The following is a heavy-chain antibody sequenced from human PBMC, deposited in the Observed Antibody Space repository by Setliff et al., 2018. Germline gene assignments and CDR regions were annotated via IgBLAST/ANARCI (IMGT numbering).Heavy chain of an antibody. Sequence: KSSETLSLTCTVSGGSVSSGSYYWSWIRQPPGKGLEWIGYIYYSGSTNYNPSLKSRVTISVDTSKNQFSLKLNSVTAADMAVYYCAREQWLDPPGYYYMDVWAKGTTVTVSS. CDR2: IYYSGST. CDR1: GGSVSSGSYY. J-gene: IGHJ6*03. CDR3: AREQWLDPPGYYYMDV. V-gene: IGHV4-61*01. D-gene: IGHD6-19*01.